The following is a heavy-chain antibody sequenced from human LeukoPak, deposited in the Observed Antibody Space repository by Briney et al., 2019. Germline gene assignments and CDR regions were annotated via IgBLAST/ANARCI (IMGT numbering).Heavy chain of an antibody. Sequence: SETLSLTCAVYGGSFSGYYWSWIRQPPGKELEWIGKINHSGSTNYNPSLKSRVTISVDTSKNQFSLKLTSVTAADTAVYYCARAVEYNFWSGLQRRAATFDYWGQGTLVTVSS. D-gene: IGHD3-3*01. V-gene: IGHV4-34*01. CDR3: ARAVEYNFWSGLQRRAATFDY. CDR2: INHSGST. J-gene: IGHJ4*02. CDR1: GGSFSGYY.